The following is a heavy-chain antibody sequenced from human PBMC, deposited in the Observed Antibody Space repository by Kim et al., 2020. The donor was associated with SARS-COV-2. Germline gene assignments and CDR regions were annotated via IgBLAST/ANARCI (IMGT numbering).Heavy chain of an antibody. CDR3: ARVSYYDSSGYYYSYYFDY. D-gene: IGHD3-22*01. CDR2: IYYSGST. J-gene: IGHJ4*02. V-gene: IGHV4-59*01. CDR1: GGSISSYY. Sequence: SETLSLTCTVSGGSISSYYWSWIRQPPGKGLEWIGYIYYSGSTNYNPSLKSRVTISVDTSKNQFSLKLSSVTAADTAVYYCARVSYYDSSGYYYSYYFDYWGQGTLVTVSS.